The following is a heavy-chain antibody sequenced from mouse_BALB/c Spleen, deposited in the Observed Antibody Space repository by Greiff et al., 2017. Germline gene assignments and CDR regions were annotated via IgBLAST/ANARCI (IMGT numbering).Heavy chain of an antibody. D-gene: IGHD1-1*01. Sequence: QVQLQQSGPQLVRPGASVKISCKASGYSFTSYWMHWVKQRPGQGLEWIGMIDPSDSETRLNQKFKDKATLTVDKSSSTAYMPLSSPTSEDSAVYYCARDDYGSSYVDYWGQGTTLTVSS. CDR2: IDPSDSET. V-gene: IGHV1S127*01. CDR3: ARDDYGSSYVDY. CDR1: GYSFTSYW. J-gene: IGHJ2*01.